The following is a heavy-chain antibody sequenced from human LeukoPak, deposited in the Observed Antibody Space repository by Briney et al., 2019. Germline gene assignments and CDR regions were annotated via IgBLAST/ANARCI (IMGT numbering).Heavy chain of an antibody. CDR2: IYPNSGDT. V-gene: IGHV1-2*02. D-gene: IGHD4-17*01. Sequence: ASVKVSCKASGYTFTSYYMHWVRQAPGQGLEWMGWIYPNSGDTNYAQKFQGRVTMTRVTSTSTAYMELSRLRSDDTAVYYCARVVGYGDYPFDYWGQGTLVTVSS. CDR3: ARVVGYGDYPFDY. CDR1: GYTFTSYY. J-gene: IGHJ4*02.